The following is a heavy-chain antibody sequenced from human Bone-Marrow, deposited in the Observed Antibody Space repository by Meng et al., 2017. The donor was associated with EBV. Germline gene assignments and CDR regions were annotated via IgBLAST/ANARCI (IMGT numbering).Heavy chain of an antibody. CDR1: GYTLTQLP. J-gene: IGHJ4*02. Sequence: SGAELKKPGASVKVSCKVSGYTLTQLPMHWVRQAPGKGLGWMGGFDPEDGETIYAQKFQGRVTMTEDTSTDTAYMELSSLRSEDTAVYYCATGTYYDILTGYYLDYWGQGTLVTVSS. CDR2: FDPEDGET. V-gene: IGHV1-24*01. D-gene: IGHD3-9*01. CDR3: ATGTYYDILTGYYLDY.